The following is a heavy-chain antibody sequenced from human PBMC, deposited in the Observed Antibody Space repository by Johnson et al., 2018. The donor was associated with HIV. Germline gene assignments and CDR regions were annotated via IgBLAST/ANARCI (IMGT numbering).Heavy chain of an antibody. D-gene: IGHD1-1*01. CDR2: ISSSGGTI. Sequence: VQLVESGGGVVQPGRSLRLSCAASGFTFSSYAMHWVRQAPGKGLEWVSYISSSGGTIYYADSVRGRFTISRNNAKNSLYLQMNSLRAEDTAVYFCATIWRNEGRHSFDVWGQGTMVAVS. CDR1: GFTFSSYA. V-gene: IGHV3-48*03. J-gene: IGHJ3*01. CDR3: ATIWRNEGRHSFDV.